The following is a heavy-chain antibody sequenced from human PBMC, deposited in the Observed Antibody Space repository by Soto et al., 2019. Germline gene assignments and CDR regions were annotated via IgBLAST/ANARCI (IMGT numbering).Heavy chain of an antibody. J-gene: IGHJ6*02. CDR2: ISSSSSYI. V-gene: IGHV3-21*01. D-gene: IGHD5-12*01. Sequence: GGSLRLSCAASGFTFSSYSMNWVRQAPGKGLEWVSSISSSSSYIYYADSVKGRFTISRDNAKNSLYLQMNSLRAEDTAVYYCARDLVATIHPSYYYYYGMDVWGQGTTVTVSS. CDR3: ARDLVATIHPSYYYYYGMDV. CDR1: GFTFSSYS.